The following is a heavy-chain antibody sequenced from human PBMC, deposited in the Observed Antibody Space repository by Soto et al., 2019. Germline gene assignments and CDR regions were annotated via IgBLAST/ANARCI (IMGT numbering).Heavy chain of an antibody. CDR2: IYWNDDK. Sequence: SGPTLVNPTQTLTLTCTFSGFSLSTSGVGVGWIRQPPGKALEWLALIYWNDDKRYSPSLKSRLTITKDTSKNQVVLTMTNMDPVDTATYYRGRLTTYDSSGSPDYWGQGTLVTVSS. CDR1: GFSLSTSGVG. D-gene: IGHD3-22*01. V-gene: IGHV2-5*01. CDR3: GRLTTYDSSGSPDY. J-gene: IGHJ4*02.